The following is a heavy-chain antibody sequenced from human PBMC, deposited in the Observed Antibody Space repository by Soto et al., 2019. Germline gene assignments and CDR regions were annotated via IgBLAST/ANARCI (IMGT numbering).Heavy chain of an antibody. CDR1: GFTFSSYD. Sequence: EVQLVESGGGLVQPGGSLRLSCAASGFTFSSYDMHWVRQATGKGLEWVSAIGTAGDTYYPGYVKGRFTIYRENAKNSLYLQMNSLRAEDTAVYYCVRGGYDNYFDYWGQGTLVTVSS. J-gene: IGHJ4*02. V-gene: IGHV3-13*01. CDR3: VRGGYDNYFDY. D-gene: IGHD5-12*01. CDR2: IGTAGDT.